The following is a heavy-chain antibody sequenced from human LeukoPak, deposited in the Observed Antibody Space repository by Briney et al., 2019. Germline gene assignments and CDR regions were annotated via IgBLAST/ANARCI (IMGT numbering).Heavy chain of an antibody. V-gene: IGHV3-21*01. D-gene: IGHD3-9*01. CDR1: GFTFSSYS. CDR3: AKDLRRDYDILTGYTDY. J-gene: IGHJ4*02. Sequence: GGSLRLSCAASGFTFSSYSMNWVRQAPGKGLEWVSSISSSSSYIYYADSVKGRFTISRDNAKNSLYLQMNSLRAEDTAVYYCAKDLRRDYDILTGYTDYWGQGTLVTVSS. CDR2: ISSSSSYI.